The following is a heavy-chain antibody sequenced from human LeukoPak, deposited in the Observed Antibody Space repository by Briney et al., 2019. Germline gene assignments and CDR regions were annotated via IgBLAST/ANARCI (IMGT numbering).Heavy chain of an antibody. J-gene: IGHJ5*02. Sequence: MAGGSLRLSCAASGFTFSSYSMNWVRQAPGKGLEWVSSISSSSSYINYADSVKGRFTIFRDNAKNSLYLQMKSLRAEDTAVYYCARGADNVVVTARSWFDPWGQGTLVTVSS. D-gene: IGHD2-21*02. CDR1: GFTFSSYS. V-gene: IGHV3-21*01. CDR2: ISSSSSYI. CDR3: ARGADNVVVTARSWFDP.